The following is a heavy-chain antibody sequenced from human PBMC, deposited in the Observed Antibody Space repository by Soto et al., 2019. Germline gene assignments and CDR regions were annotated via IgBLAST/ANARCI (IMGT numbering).Heavy chain of an antibody. CDR1: GFTFSSYG. J-gene: IGHJ2*01. V-gene: IGHV3-30*18. D-gene: IGHD3-9*01. Sequence: QVQLVESGGGVVQPGRSLRLSCAASGFTFSSYGMHWVRQAPGKGLEWVAVISYDGSNKYYADSVKGRFTISRDNSKNTLYLQMTSLRAEDTAVYYCAKAGPDIPRNWDFALWGRGTLVTVSS. CDR2: ISYDGSNK. CDR3: AKAGPDIPRNWDFAL.